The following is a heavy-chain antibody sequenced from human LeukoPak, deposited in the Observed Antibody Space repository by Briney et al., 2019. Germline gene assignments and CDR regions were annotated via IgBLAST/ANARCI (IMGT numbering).Heavy chain of an antibody. D-gene: IGHD6-13*01. Sequence: GGSLRLSCAASGFTVSSNYMSWVRQAPGKGLEWVSVIYSGGSTYHADSVKGRFTISRDNSKNTLYLQMNSLRAEDTAVYYCARGIAAAGTWEYYFDYWGQGTLVTVSS. CDR2: IYSGGST. J-gene: IGHJ4*02. CDR3: ARGIAAAGTWEYYFDY. CDR1: GFTVSSNY. V-gene: IGHV3-53*01.